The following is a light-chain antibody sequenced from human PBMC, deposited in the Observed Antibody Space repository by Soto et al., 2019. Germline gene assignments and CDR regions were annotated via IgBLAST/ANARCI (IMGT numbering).Light chain of an antibody. Sequence: EIVLTQSPATLSLSPGETATLSCRASQSVNRKVAWYQQKPGQAPRLLIYGASTGATDIPDRFSGSGSGTEFTLAIRSLEPDDFATYYCQEYETFSPWTFGQGTKGDIK. CDR2: GAS. CDR1: QSVNRK. J-gene: IGKJ1*01. CDR3: QEYETFSPWT. V-gene: IGKV3-15*01.